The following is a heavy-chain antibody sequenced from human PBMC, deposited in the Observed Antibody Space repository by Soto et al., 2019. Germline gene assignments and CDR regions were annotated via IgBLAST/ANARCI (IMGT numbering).Heavy chain of an antibody. Sequence: LSLTCNVSGGPIKTGDYYWNWIRQPPGKGLEWIGYVFYSGATNYSPSLESRAAISMDTSKNQFSLSLTSVTAADTAVYYCARAGFSYGHLLFWGQGIRVTVS. CDR2: VFYSGAT. CDR1: GGPIKTGDYY. J-gene: IGHJ4*02. D-gene: IGHD3-10*01. V-gene: IGHV4-30-4*01. CDR3: ARAGFSYGHLLF.